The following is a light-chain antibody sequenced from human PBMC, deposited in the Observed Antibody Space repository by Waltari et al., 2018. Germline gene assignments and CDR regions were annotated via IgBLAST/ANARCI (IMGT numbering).Light chain of an antibody. Sequence: QSALAQPASVSGIPGQSISIPCTGTTSDIGGYNYVSWYQQHSGKAPKAILYDVTYRPSGISNRFSGSKSGNTASLTIYGLQAEDEAYYYCSSYTSNISWVFGGGTKLTVL. CDR1: TSDIGGYNY. V-gene: IGLV2-14*03. CDR3: SSYTSNISWV. CDR2: DVT. J-gene: IGLJ3*02.